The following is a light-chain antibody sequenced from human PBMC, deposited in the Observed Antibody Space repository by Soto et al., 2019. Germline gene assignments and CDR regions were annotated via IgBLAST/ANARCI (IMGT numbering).Light chain of an antibody. J-gene: IGKJ1*01. CDR1: QSISTY. CDR2: AAS. Sequence: DIQMNQSPSSLSASVRDRVTITCRASQSISTYLNWYQQKPGKVPKLLIYAASTLQSGVPSRFRGSGSGTDFTLTISSLQPEDFATYYCQKSYNSPWTFAQGTTVEIK. V-gene: IGKV1-39*01. CDR3: QKSYNSPWT.